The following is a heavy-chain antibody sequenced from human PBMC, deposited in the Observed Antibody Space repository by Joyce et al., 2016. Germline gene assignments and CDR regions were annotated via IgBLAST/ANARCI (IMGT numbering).Heavy chain of an antibody. Sequence: EVQLVESGGGLVKPGGSLRLSCAASGFTFSSYSMSWVGQAPGKGLEWVSSLSSSSSYIKYTDSVKGRCTISRDNAKNSLYLQMNSLRVEDTAVYYCARSSYTNGIFDYWGQGTLVTVSS. V-gene: IGHV3-21*01. CDR2: LSSSSSYI. D-gene: IGHD2-8*01. CDR3: ARSSYTNGIFDY. CDR1: GFTFSSYS. J-gene: IGHJ4*02.